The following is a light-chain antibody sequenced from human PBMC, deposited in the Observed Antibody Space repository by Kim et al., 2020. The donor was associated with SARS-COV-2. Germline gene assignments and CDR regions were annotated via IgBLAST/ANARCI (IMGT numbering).Light chain of an antibody. Sequence: TATIRCKSSQSVLYSSNNKNYLAWYQQKPGQPPKLLIYWASTRESGVPDRFSGSGSGTDFTLTISSLQAEDVAVYYCQQYYSTPYTFGQGTKLEIK. CDR3: QQYYSTPYT. CDR1: QSVLYSSNNKNY. V-gene: IGKV4-1*01. J-gene: IGKJ2*01. CDR2: WAS.